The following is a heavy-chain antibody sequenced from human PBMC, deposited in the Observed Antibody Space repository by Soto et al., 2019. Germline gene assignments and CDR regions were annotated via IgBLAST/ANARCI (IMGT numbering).Heavy chain of an antibody. CDR1: GGSISSSSYY. CDR2: IYYSGST. V-gene: IGHV4-39*01. J-gene: IGHJ4*02. CDR3: AKTDTAMDPFDY. D-gene: IGHD5-18*01. Sequence: SETLSLPCPVSGGSISSSSYYWGWIRQPPGKGLEWIGSIYYSGSTYYNPSLKSRVTISVDTSKNQFSLKLSSVTAADTAVYYCAKTDTAMDPFDYWGQGTLVTVSS.